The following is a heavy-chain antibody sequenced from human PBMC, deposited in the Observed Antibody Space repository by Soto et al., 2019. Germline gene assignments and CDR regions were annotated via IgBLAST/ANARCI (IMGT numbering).Heavy chain of an antibody. CDR3: ASLISSGH. CDR1: GLTVSTEY. V-gene: IGHV3-66*01. Sequence: DVLLVESGGDLVQPGGSLRLSCAASGLTVSTEYRTWLMAWIRQAPGRGLEWVSMMFADGRKFYADAVKGRFSISSDNSKYTLYLLMNSLRAEDTAVSHCASLISSGHWGQGAVVTVSS. D-gene: IGHD3-10*01. J-gene: IGHJ4*02. CDR2: MFADGRK.